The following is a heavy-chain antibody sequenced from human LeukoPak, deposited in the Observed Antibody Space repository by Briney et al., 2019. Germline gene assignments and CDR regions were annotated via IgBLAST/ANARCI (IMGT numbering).Heavy chain of an antibody. J-gene: IGHJ4*02. CDR2: ISSSGTTI. CDR3: ARYPSSTAVGY. Sequence: GGSLRLSCAASGFTFSSYELNWVRQAPGKGLEWVSYISSSGTTIYYADSVKGRFTISRDNAKNSLYLQMNSLRAEDTAVYYCARYPSSTAVGYWGQGTLVTVSS. D-gene: IGHD6-13*01. V-gene: IGHV3-48*03. CDR1: GFTFSSYE.